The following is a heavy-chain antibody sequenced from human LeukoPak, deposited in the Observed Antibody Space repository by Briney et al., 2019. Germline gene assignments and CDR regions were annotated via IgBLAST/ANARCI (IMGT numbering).Heavy chain of an antibody. CDR1: GFTFSSYS. Sequence: GGSLRLSCAASGFTFSSYSMNWVRQAPGKGLEWVSYISSSSSTIYYADSVKGRFTISRDNAKNSLYLQMNSLRAEDTAVYYCASDYYDSSGYPYYMDVWGKGTTVTVSS. D-gene: IGHD3-22*01. CDR3: ASDYYDSSGYPYYMDV. V-gene: IGHV3-48*04. CDR2: ISSSSSTI. J-gene: IGHJ6*03.